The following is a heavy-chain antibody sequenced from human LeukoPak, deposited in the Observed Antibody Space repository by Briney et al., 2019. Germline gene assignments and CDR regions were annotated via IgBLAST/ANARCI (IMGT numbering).Heavy chain of an antibody. CDR3: ARLYPRSRFDY. Sequence: SETLSLTCAVYGGSFSGYYWSWIRQPPGKGLEWIGEINHSGSTNYNPSLKSRVTISVDTSKNQFSLKLSSETAADTAVYYCARLYPRSRFDYWGQGTLVTVSS. D-gene: IGHD2-15*01. V-gene: IGHV4-34*01. CDR2: INHSGST. CDR1: GGSFSGYY. J-gene: IGHJ4*01.